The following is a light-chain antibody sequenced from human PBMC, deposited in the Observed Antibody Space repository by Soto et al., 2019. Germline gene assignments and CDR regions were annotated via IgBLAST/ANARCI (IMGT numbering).Light chain of an antibody. CDR2: EVN. Sequence: QSVLTQPASVSGSPGQSVTISCTGSSSDVGAYNYVSWFQQHPGKAPKLMICEVNNRPSGVSHRFSGSKSGNTASLTISGLQAEDEADYYCSSYTSSTTLFGGGTKLPS. V-gene: IGLV2-14*01. CDR3: SSYTSSTTL. CDR1: SSDVGAYNY. J-gene: IGLJ2*01.